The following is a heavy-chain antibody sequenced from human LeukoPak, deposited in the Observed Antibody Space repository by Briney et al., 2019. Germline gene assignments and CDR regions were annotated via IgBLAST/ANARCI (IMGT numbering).Heavy chain of an antibody. V-gene: IGHV1-69*01. D-gene: IGHD1-1*01. CDR2: IIPIFGTA. CDR3: ARGGGYNWNVPFDY. Sequence: GASVKVSCKASGGTFSSYAISWVRQAPGQGLEWMGGIIPIFGTANYAQKFQGRVTITADESTSTAYMELSSLRSEDTAVYYCARGGGYNWNVPFDYWGQGTLVTVSS. CDR1: GGTFSSYA. J-gene: IGHJ4*02.